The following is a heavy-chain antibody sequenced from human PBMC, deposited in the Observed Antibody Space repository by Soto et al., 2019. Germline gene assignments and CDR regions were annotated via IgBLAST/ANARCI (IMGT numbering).Heavy chain of an antibody. CDR2: ITTTGDTT. CDR1: GFTFTASD. Sequence: QLVESEGGLVQPGGSLRLSCETSGFTFTASDMSWVRQAPGKGLEWVSSITTTGDTTHYADSVRGRFTISRDNARNTVYLKMNSLGVDDTAVYYCAKGGGGDHGYWGQGTLVAVSS. D-gene: IGHD2-21*02. J-gene: IGHJ4*02. CDR3: AKGGGGDHGY. V-gene: IGHV3-23*04.